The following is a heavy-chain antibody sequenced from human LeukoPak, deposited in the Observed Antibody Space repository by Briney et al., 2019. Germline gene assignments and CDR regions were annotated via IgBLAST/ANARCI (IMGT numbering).Heavy chain of an antibody. D-gene: IGHD6-19*01. V-gene: IGHV3-33*01. CDR2: IWYDGSNK. Sequence: GGSLRLSCAASGFTFSSYGMHWVRQAPGKGLEWVAVIWYDGSNKYYADSVKGRFTISRDNSKNTLYLQMNSLRAEDTAVYYCARDGNSWLVPFRCALDYWGQGTLVTVSS. CDR3: ARDGNSWLVPFRCALDY. CDR1: GFTFSSYG. J-gene: IGHJ4*02.